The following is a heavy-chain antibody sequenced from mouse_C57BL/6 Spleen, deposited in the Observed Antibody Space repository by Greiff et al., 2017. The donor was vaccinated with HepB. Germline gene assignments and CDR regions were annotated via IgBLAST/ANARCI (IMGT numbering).Heavy chain of an antibody. CDR2: IDPETGGT. CDR3: TRRTTLPCYIDY. V-gene: IGHV1-15*01. D-gene: IGHD1-1*01. Sequence: QVQLQQSGAELVRPGASVTLSCKASGYTFTDYEMHWVKQTPVHGLEWIGAIDPETGGTAYNQKFKGKAILTADKSSSTAYMELRSLTSEDSAFSYCTRRTTLPCYIDYWGQGTTLTVSS. CDR1: GYTFTDYE. J-gene: IGHJ2*01.